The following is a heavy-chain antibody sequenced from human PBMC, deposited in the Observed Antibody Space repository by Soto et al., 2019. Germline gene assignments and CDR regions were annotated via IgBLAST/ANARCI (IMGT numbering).Heavy chain of an antibody. CDR3: AKDASGEIRLDIEYDYGMDV. V-gene: IGHV3-30*18. CDR1: GFTFSSYG. D-gene: IGHD2-15*01. J-gene: IGHJ6*02. CDR2: ISYDGSNK. Sequence: QVQLVESGGGVVQPGRSLRLSCAASGFTFSSYGMHWVRQAPGKGLEWVAVISYDGSNKYYADSVKGRFTISRDNSKYSLYLQMNSVRAEETAVYYCAKDASGEIRLDIEYDYGMDVWGQGTTVTVSS.